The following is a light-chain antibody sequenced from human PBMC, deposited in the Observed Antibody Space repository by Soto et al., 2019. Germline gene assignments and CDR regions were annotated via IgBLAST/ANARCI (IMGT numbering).Light chain of an antibody. CDR3: CSYSGSRTLV. Sequence: QSALTQPASVSGSPGQSITISCTGTSSDVGGYNLVSWYQQQPDKAPKLMIFDGNLRPSGVYNRYSGYKFGNAASLTVSGVQAEDEGDYSSCSYSGSRTLVLGTGTQVTVL. V-gene: IGLV2-23*01. CDR2: DGN. CDR1: SSDVGGYNL. J-gene: IGLJ1*01.